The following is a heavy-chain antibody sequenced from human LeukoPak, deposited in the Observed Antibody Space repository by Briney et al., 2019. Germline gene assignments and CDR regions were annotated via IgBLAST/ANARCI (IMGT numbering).Heavy chain of an antibody. J-gene: IGHJ4*02. Sequence: GGSLRLSCAASGFTLSSYWMSWVRQAPGKGLEWVANIKQDGSEKYYVDSVKGRFTISRDNAKNSLYLQMNSLRPEDTAVYYXARGGDWGQGTLLTVSS. CDR3: ARGGD. V-gene: IGHV3-7*01. CDR1: GFTLSSYW. CDR2: IKQDGSEK.